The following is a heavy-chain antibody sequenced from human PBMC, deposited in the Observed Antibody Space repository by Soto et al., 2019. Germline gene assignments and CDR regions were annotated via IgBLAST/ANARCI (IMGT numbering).Heavy chain of an antibody. J-gene: IGHJ5*02. CDR3: AKVVGTTSSNWFDP. Sequence: QVQLVQSGAEVKKPGSSVKLSCKASGGPFSSYHISWVRQAPGQGLEWVGRIIPILGRANNAQHFQGRVTITADTSTNTAYMELSSLTSEDTAVYYCAKVVGTTSSNWFDPWGHGTLVTVSS. D-gene: IGHD2-2*01. V-gene: IGHV1-69*08. CDR1: GGPFSSYH. CDR2: IIPILGRA.